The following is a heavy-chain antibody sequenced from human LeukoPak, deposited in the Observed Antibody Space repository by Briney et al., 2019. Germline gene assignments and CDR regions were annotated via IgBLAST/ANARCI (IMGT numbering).Heavy chain of an antibody. J-gene: IGHJ5*02. V-gene: IGHV4-59*08. Sequence: PSETLSLTCVVSGGSISGYHWSWIRQVPGKGLEWIGYIYYKGITNYNPPLKSRVTISLDTSKSQFSLKLSSVIAADTAVYYCARLVAVTGTVDWFDPWGQGTVVTVSS. D-gene: IGHD2-21*02. CDR3: ARLVAVTGTVDWFDP. CDR2: IYYKGIT. CDR1: GGSISGYH.